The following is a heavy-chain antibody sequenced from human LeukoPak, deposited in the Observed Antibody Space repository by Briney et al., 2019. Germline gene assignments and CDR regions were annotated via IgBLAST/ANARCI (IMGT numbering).Heavy chain of an antibody. Sequence: ASVKVSCKASGYTFTGYYMHWVRQAPGQGLEWMGWISPNSGGTNYAQKFQGRVTMTRDTSISTAYMELSRLRSDDTAVYYCASGEMATIGAFDIWGQGTMVTVSS. CDR1: GYTFTGYY. J-gene: IGHJ3*02. D-gene: IGHD5-24*01. CDR2: ISPNSGGT. V-gene: IGHV1-2*02. CDR3: ASGEMATIGAFDI.